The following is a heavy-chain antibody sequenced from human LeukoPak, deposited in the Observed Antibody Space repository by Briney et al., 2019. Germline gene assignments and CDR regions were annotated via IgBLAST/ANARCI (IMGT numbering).Heavy chain of an antibody. CDR1: GYTFTSYD. D-gene: IGHD2-2*01. J-gene: IGHJ6*03. CDR3: ARATGSTSWTLYYYYYYYMDV. CDR2: MNPNSGNT. V-gene: IGHV1-8*03. Sequence: GASVKVSCKASGYTFTSYDINWVRQATGQGLEWMGWMNPNSGNTGYAQKFQGRVTITRNTSISTAYMELSSLRSEDTAVYYCARATGSTSWTLYYYYYYYMDVWGKGTTVTVSS.